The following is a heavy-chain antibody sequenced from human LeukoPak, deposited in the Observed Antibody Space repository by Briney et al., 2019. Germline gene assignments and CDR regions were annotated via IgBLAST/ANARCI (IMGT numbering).Heavy chain of an antibody. CDR1: GFTISNYA. CDR3: AKGLWGGYYYGMDV. J-gene: IGHJ6*02. Sequence: GGSLRLSCGASGFTISNYAMSWVRQAPGEGLEWVSVISGSGATTYYADSVKRRFTISRDNSKNTLYLQVDSLRAEDTAVYYCAKGLWGGYYYGMDVWGQGTTVTVSS. CDR2: ISGSGATT. D-gene: IGHD3-16*01. V-gene: IGHV3-23*01.